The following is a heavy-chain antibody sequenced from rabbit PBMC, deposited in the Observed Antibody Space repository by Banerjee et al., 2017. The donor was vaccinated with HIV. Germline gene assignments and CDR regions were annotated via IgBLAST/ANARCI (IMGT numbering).Heavy chain of an antibody. Sequence: QQQLVESGGGLVKPEGSLTLTCKASGFDLSSYYYMCWVRQAPGKGLELIACIDTSSGSTYYATWAKGRFTISKTSSTTVTLQMTSLTAADTATYFCARLGWIGVEFNLWGPGTLVTVS. J-gene: IGHJ4*01. CDR1: GFDLSSYYY. CDR3: ARLGWIGVEFNL. V-gene: IGHV1S45*01. D-gene: IGHD4-1*01. CDR2: IDTSSGST.